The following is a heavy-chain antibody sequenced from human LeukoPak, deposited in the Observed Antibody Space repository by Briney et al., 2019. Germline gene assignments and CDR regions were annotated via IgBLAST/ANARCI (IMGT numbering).Heavy chain of an antibody. V-gene: IGHV1-18*01. CDR2: TSAYNGNT. J-gene: IGHJ3*02. CDR1: GYTFTSYG. Sequence: ASVKVSCKASGYTFTSYGISWVRQAPGQGLEWVGWTSAYNGNTNYAQKLQGRVTMTTDTSTSTAYMELRSLRSDDTAVYYCARGPKFLVNQLLSDDAFDIWGQGTMVTVSS. CDR3: ARGPKFLVNQLLSDDAFDI. D-gene: IGHD2-2*01.